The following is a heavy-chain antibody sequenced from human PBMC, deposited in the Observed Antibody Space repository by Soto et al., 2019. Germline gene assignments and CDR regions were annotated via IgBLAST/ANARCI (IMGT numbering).Heavy chain of an antibody. D-gene: IGHD2-2*01. CDR2: IYWDDDK. CDR1: GFSLSTSGVG. CDR3: AHRRRAAVVVPAEKLGWYFDL. Sequence: QITLKESGPTLVKPTQTLTLTCTFSGFSLSTSGVGVGWIRQPPGKALEWLALIYWDDDKRYSPSLKSRLTITNDTSKNQVVLTMTNMDPVDTATYYCAHRRRAAVVVPAEKLGWYFDLCGRGTLVTVSS. V-gene: IGHV2-5*02. J-gene: IGHJ2*01.